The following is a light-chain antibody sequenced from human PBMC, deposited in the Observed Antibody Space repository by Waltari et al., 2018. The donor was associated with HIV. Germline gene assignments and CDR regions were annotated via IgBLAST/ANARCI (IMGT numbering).Light chain of an antibody. CDR3: ASWDGRLSWNGRLSGSVV. CDR1: SSDIGHGT. V-gene: IGLV1-44*01. J-gene: IGLJ2*01. Sequence: QSLLTQPPSASGTPGQRVRISCSRTSSDIGHGTIHWYQQLPGTAPKLLVDDDDQRASGVPDRFSGSRSGTSASLVIGGLQPEDEADYYCASWDGRLSWNGRLSGSVVFGGGTKMTVL. CDR2: DDD.